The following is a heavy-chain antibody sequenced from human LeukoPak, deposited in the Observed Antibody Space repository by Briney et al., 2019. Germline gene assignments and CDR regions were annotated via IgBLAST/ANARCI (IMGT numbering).Heavy chain of an antibody. V-gene: IGHV3-21*01. Sequence: PGGSLRLSCAVSDFIFSGYWMTWVRQAPGKGLEWVSSISSSSSYIYYADSVKGRFTISRDNAKNSLYLQMNSLRAEDTAVYYCARAYYDILTGYWEPPGSPDYWGQGTLVTVSS. J-gene: IGHJ4*02. D-gene: IGHD3-9*01. CDR2: ISSSSSYI. CDR1: DFIFSGYW. CDR3: ARAYYDILTGYWEPPGSPDY.